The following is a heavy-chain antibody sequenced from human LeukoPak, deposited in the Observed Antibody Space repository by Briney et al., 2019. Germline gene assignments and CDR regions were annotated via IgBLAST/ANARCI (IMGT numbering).Heavy chain of an antibody. V-gene: IGHV3-53*01. CDR2: IYSGGST. D-gene: IGHD3-10*01. J-gene: IGHJ4*02. CDR1: SNYY. Sequence: SNYYWAWVRQAPGKGLEWVSVIYSGGSTYYADSVKGRFTISRDNSKNTLYLQMNSLRAEDTAVYYCARDIGTMGPLDYWGQGTLVTVSS. CDR3: ARDIGTMGPLDY.